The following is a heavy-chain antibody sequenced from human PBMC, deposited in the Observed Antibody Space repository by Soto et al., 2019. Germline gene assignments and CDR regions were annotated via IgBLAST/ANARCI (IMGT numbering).Heavy chain of an antibody. CDR1: GFTFSSYG. CDR2: IWYDGSNK. V-gene: IGHV3-33*01. CDR3: VRDLNYYGSGESLFDY. Sequence: SLRLSCAASGFTFSSYGMHWVRQAPGKGLEWVAVIWYDGSNKYYADSVKGRFTISRDNCKNTLYLQMNSLRAEDTAVSYCVRDLNYYGSGESLFDYWGEGTLVTVCS. J-gene: IGHJ4*02. D-gene: IGHD3-10*01.